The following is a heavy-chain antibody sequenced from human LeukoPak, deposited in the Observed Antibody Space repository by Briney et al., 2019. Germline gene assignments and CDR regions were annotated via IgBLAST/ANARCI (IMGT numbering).Heavy chain of an antibody. CDR1: GYTFTSYD. J-gene: IGHJ2*01. CDR3: ATVPVDWYFDL. CDR2: MNPNSGNT. Sequence: GASVKVSCTASGYTFTSYDINWVRQATGQGLEWMGWMNPNSGNTGYAQKFQGRVTMTGDTSTDTAYMEPSSLRSEDTAVYYCATVPVDWYFDLWGRGTLVTVSS. V-gene: IGHV1-8*01. D-gene: IGHD1-1*01.